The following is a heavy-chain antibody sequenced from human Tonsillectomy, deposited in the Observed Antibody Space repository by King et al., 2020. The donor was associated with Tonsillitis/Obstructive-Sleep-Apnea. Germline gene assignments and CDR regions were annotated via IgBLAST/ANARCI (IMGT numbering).Heavy chain of an antibody. D-gene: IGHD2/OR15-2a*01. CDR3: VRASRIASRTAFDS. CDR2: IHYRGST. J-gene: IGHJ5*01. Sequence: QLQESGPGLVKPSETLALTCSVSGGSISPYYWSWIRQPPGKGLEWIGFIHYRGSTNYHPSLEGRVAISVDTSKNQFSLKLNSVTAADTAVYFGVRASRIASRTAFDSWGQGSLVTVSS. V-gene: IGHV4-59*01. CDR1: GGSISPYY.